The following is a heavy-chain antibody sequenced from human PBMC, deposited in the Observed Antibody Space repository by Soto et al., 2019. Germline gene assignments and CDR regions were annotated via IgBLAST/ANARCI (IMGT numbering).Heavy chain of an antibody. V-gene: IGHV1-3*01. CDR3: AKHLSGSKCFDY. CDR1: GYTFTSYA. Sequence: ASVKVSCKASGYTFTSYAMHWVRQAPGQRLEWMGWINAGNGNTKYSQKFQGRVTITRDTSASTAYMELSSLRSEDTAVYYCAKHLSGSKCFDYWAQGTLVTVSS. CDR2: INAGNGNT. D-gene: IGHD6-19*01. J-gene: IGHJ4*02.